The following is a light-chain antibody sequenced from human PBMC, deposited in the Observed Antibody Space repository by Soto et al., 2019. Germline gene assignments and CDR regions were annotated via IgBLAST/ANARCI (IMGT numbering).Light chain of an antibody. V-gene: IGLV1-40*01. CDR3: QSYDSSLSGAV. CDR2: GNS. CDR1: SSNIGAGYD. Sequence: QSVLTQAPSVSGAPGQRVTISCTGSSSNIGAGYDVHWYQQLPGTAPKLLIYGNSNRPSGVPDRFSGSKSGTSASLAITGLQDEDDDYYCCQSYDSSLSGAVFGTGTKVTVL. J-gene: IGLJ1*01.